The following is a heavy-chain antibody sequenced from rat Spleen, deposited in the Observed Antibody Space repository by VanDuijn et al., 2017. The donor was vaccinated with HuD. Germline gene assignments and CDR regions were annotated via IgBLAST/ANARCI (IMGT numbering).Heavy chain of an antibody. CDR2: IWSGGST. D-gene: IGHD1-12*01. Sequence: QVQLKESGPGLVQPSRTLSLTCTVSGFSLTSSGVSWVRQPPGKGLDWIAAIWSGGSTYYNSALKSRLIISRDTSRSQVLLKMNSLQTDDTAIYYCTREGGYYYSFDDWGQGVMVTVSS. CDR3: TREGGYYYSFDD. V-gene: IGHV2-15*01. CDR1: GFSLTSSG. J-gene: IGHJ2*01.